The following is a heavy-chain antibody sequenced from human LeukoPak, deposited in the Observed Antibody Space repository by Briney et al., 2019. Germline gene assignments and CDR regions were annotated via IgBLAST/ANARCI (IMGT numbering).Heavy chain of an antibody. Sequence: PGGSLRLSCAASGFTFSDYYMSWIRQAPGKGLEWVSYIRSSGSTIYYADSVKGRFTISRDNAKNSLYLQMNSLRPEDTAVYYCARGLKTGGDSSPTWGQGTMVTVSS. CDR2: IRSSGSTI. CDR1: GFTFSDYY. D-gene: IGHD2-21*01. J-gene: IGHJ3*01. CDR3: ARGLKTGGDSSPT. V-gene: IGHV3-11*04.